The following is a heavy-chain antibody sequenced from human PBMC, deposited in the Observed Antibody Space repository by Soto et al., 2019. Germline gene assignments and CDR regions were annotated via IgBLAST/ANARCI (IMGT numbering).Heavy chain of an antibody. J-gene: IGHJ5*02. CDR3: VRFYSHVDP. D-gene: IGHD4-4*01. V-gene: IGHV5-10-1*04. CDR2: IDPSDSDT. CDR1: GYSFTSYW. Sequence: GESLKISCKGSGYSFTSYWISWVRQMPGKGLEWMGRIDPSDSDTRYSPSFQGQVTISADKSISTAYLQWSSLKASDTAMYYCVRFYSHVDPWGQGTQVTVSS.